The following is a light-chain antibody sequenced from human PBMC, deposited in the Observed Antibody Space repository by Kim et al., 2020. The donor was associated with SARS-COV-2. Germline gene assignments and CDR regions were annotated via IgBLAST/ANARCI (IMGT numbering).Light chain of an antibody. J-gene: IGLJ2*01. CDR1: SSDVGGYNY. Sequence: GQSVPISCTGTSSDVGGYNYVSWYQQRPRSAPKLMIYEVSKRPSGVPDRFSGSKSGNTASLTVSGLQAEDEADYYCSSYAGSHNLVFGGGTQLTVL. V-gene: IGLV2-8*01. CDR3: SSYAGSHNLV. CDR2: EVS.